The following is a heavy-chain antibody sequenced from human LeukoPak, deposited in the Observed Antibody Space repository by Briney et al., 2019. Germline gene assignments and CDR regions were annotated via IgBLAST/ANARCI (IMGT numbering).Heavy chain of an antibody. D-gene: IGHD2-2*01. CDR2: VYYSGST. J-gene: IGHJ4*02. Sequence: PSKTLSLTYTVSGGSISSYYWTWIRQPPGKGLEYIGYVYYSGSTNYNPSLKSRVTISLDMSKNQFSLKLSSVTAADTAVYYCATLLPAAYFDFWGQGTLVTVSS. CDR1: GGSISSYY. CDR3: ATLLPAAYFDF. V-gene: IGHV4-59*08.